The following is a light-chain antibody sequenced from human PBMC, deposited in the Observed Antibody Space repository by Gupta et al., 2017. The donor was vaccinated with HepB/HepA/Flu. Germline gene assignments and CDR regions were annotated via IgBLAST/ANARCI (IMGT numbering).Light chain of an antibody. CDR3: QQCGTSQWT. CDR1: QSVSSTY. Sequence: EIVLTQSPGTLSLSPGETVNLSCRASQSVSSTYLAWYQQKPGQAPRLLIYGASSRATGIPDRFSGSGSGSGTDFTLTISRLEPEDLAVYYCQQCGTSQWTFGQGTKVEIK. J-gene: IGKJ1*01. V-gene: IGKV3-20*01. CDR2: GAS.